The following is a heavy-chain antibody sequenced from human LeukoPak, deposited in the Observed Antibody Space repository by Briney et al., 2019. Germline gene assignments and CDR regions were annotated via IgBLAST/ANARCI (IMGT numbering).Heavy chain of an antibody. Sequence: SETLSLTCAVYGGSFSGYYWSWIRQPPGKGLEWIGEINHSGSTNYNPSLKSRVTISVDTSKNQFSLKLSSVTAADTAVYYCASGGVATASDYWGQGTLVTVSS. D-gene: IGHD5-12*01. CDR3: ASGGVATASDY. V-gene: IGHV4-34*01. CDR2: INHSGST. CDR1: GGSFSGYY. J-gene: IGHJ4*02.